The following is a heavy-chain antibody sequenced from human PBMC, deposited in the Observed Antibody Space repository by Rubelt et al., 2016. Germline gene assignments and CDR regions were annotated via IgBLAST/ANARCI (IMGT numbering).Heavy chain of an antibody. V-gene: IGHV3-21*04. J-gene: IGHJ4*02. CDR3: AKDDVTWGLFDY. CDR2: IDRGGVDI. D-gene: IGHD3-16*01. Sequence: GLEWVSSIDRGGVDIFYADSVKGRFTISRDDARDSLSLQMNSLRAEDTAVYYCAKDDVTWGLFDYWGQGTLVTTSS.